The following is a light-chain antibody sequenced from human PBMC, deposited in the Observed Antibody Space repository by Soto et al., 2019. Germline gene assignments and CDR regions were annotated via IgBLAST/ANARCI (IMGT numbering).Light chain of an antibody. CDR1: QSVSSY. CDR3: QQRSNWPLT. CDR2: DAS. Sequence: EIVLTQSPATLSLSPGERATLSCRASQSVSSYLAWYQQKLGQAPRLLIHDASNRATGIPARFSGSGSGTDFTLTSSSLEPEDFAVYYCQQRSNWPLTFGGGTKVEIK. J-gene: IGKJ4*01. V-gene: IGKV3-11*01.